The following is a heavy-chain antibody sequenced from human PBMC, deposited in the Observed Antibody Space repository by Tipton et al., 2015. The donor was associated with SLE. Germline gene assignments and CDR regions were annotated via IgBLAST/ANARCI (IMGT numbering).Heavy chain of an antibody. CDR2: ISWTSVEV. D-gene: IGHD3-10*01. CDR1: GFRFDGYA. CDR3: ARESSSGWFDP. V-gene: IGHV3-9*01. J-gene: IGHJ5*02. Sequence: RSLRLSCAASGFRFDGYAMHWVRQTPGRGLEWVAGISWTSVEVAYADSVKGRFTISRDNAKNSLYLQMNSLRPEDTAVYYCARESSSGWFDPWGQGTLVTVSS.